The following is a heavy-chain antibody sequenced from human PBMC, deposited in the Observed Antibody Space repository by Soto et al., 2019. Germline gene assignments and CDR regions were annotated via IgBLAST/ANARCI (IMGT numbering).Heavy chain of an antibody. D-gene: IGHD3-10*01. CDR1: GDTFNFYT. CDR2: IIPMLGMS. J-gene: IGHJ4*02. Sequence: QVQLVQSGAEVKKPGSSVRVSCTASGDTFNFYTISWVRQVPGQGPEWMGRIIPMLGMSNYAQKFQGRVTIMADESTSTVYMNLSGLPSEDTAVYYCATNYGSGSTHFDYWGQGSLVTVSS. V-gene: IGHV1-69*02. CDR3: ATNYGSGSTHFDY.